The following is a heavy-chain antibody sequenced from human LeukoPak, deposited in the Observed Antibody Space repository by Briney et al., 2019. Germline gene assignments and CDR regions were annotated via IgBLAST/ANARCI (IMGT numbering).Heavy chain of an antibody. CDR3: ATEKGDSPDY. V-gene: IGHV3-23*01. CDR1: GSTFSNYA. CDR2: ISGSGGNT. Sequence: GGSLRLSCAASGSTFSNYAMSWVRQAPGKGLEWVSGISGSGGNTYHADSVKGRFTISRGNSKNTLYIQMNSLRAEDTAVYYCATEKGDSPDYWGQGTLVTVSS. D-gene: IGHD2-21*01. J-gene: IGHJ4*02.